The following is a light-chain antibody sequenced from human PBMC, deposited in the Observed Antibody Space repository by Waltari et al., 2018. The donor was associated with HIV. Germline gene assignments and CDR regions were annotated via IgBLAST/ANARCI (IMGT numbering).Light chain of an antibody. V-gene: IGKV4-1*01. CDR1: QSIFYSSKNANF. Sequence: DIVMTQSPHSLALSLGERATINCKSSQSIFYSSKNANFLAWYQQKPGQSPKLLIYWASTRASGVPDRFSGSGSRTDFTVSISSLQSEDVAVYFCQQYYSTPPTFGQGTRVEIK. J-gene: IGKJ1*01. CDR2: WAS. CDR3: QQYYSTPPT.